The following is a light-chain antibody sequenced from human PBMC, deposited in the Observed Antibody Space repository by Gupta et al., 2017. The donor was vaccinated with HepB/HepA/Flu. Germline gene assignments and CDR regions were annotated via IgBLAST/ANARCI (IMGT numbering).Light chain of an antibody. CDR1: SSDAGGYNY. J-gene: IGLJ1*01. Sequence: QSALTQPASVSGSPGQSIPISCTGTSSDAGGYNYVSWYQQPPGKAPKLMIYDVSNRPSGVSNRFSGSKSGNTASLTISGLQAEDEADYYCSSYTSSSTRVFGTGTKVTVL. CDR2: DVS. V-gene: IGLV2-14*03. CDR3: SSYTSSSTRV.